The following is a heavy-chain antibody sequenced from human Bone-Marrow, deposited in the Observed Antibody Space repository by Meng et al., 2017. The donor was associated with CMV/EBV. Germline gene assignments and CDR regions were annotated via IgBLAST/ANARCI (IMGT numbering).Heavy chain of an antibody. D-gene: IGHD5-18*01. CDR2: ISSSSSYI. CDR3: ARGLLDWLPNYY. Sequence: GESLKISCAASGFTFSSYSMNWVRQAPGKGLEWVSSISSSSSYIYYADSVKGRFTISRDNAKNSLYLQMNSLRAEDTAVYYCARGLLDWLPNYYWGQGTLVTVSS. CDR1: GFTFSSYS. J-gene: IGHJ4*02. V-gene: IGHV3-21*01.